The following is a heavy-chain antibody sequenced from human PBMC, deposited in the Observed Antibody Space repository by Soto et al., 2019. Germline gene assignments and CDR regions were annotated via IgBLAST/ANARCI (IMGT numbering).Heavy chain of an antibody. D-gene: IGHD3-22*01. Sequence: LCLPCTVSGAFLINKPYFLNFIRLPPGKGLEWIGYIYYSGSTSYNPSLESRLTISIDTSRNQFSLELSSVTAADTAVYFCARASMIGVPGFFDVWGRGTLVTVSS. V-gene: IGHV4-30-4*08. CDR3: ARASMIGVPGFFDV. CDR2: IYYSGST. J-gene: IGHJ2*01. CDR1: GAFLINKPYF.